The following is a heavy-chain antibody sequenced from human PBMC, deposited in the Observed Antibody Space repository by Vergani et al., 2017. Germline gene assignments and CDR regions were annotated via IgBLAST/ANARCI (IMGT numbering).Heavy chain of an antibody. D-gene: IGHD1-26*01. CDR1: GFTFSSYS. CDR2: ISSSSSTI. V-gene: IGHV3-48*02. Sequence: EVQLVESGGGLVKPGGSLRLSCAASGFTFSSYSMNWVRQAPGQGLEWVSYISSSSSTIYYADSVTGRFTISRDNAKNSLYLQMNSLRDEDAAGYYCARGRGLELLSGGGIFDYWGQGTLVTVSS. J-gene: IGHJ4*02. CDR3: ARGRGLELLSGGGIFDY.